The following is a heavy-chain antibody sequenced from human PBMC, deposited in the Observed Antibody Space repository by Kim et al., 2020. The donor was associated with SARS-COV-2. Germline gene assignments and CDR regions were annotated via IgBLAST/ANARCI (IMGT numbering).Heavy chain of an antibody. Sequence: SVKVSCKASGGTFSSYAISWVRQAPGQGLEWMGRIIPILGIANYAQKFQGRVTITADKSTSTAYMELSSLRSEDTAVYYCARGLAMALGAFDIWGQGTMVTVSS. V-gene: IGHV1-69*04. CDR3: ARGLAMALGAFDI. J-gene: IGHJ3*02. CDR1: GGTFSSYA. CDR2: IIPILGIA. D-gene: IGHD5-18*01.